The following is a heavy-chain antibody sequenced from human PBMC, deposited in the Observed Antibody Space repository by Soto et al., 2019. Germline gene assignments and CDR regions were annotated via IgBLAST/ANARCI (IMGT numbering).Heavy chain of an antibody. J-gene: IGHJ6*02. D-gene: IGHD2-2*01. V-gene: IGHV4-39*01. CDR3: ARQGCSSNSCPYYYYYYGMDV. CDR2: IYYSGST. Sequence: SETLSLTCTVSGGSISSSNYYWGWIRQPPGKGLEWIGSIYYSGSTYYNPSLKSRVTISVDTSKHQFSLKLSSVTAADTAVFYCARQGCSSNSCPYYYYYYGMDVWGQGTTVTVSS. CDR1: GGSISSSNYY.